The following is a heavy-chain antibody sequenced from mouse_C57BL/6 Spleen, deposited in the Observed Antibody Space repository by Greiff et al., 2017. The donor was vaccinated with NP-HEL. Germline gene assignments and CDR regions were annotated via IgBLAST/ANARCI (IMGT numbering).Heavy chain of an antibody. D-gene: IGHD1-1*01. V-gene: IGHV1-78*01. CDR1: GYTFTDHT. CDR2: IYPRDGST. CDR3: AKYYYGSSSYYFDY. Sequence: VQLQQSDAELVKPGASVKISCKVSGYTFTDHTIHWMKQRPEQGLEWIGYIYPRDGSTKYNEKFKGKATLTADKSSSTAYMKLNSLTSEDSAVYFCAKYYYGSSSYYFDYWGQGTTLTVSS. J-gene: IGHJ2*01.